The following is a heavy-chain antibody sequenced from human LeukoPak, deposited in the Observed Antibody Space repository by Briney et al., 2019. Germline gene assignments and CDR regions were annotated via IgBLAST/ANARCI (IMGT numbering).Heavy chain of an antibody. CDR2: ISGSGGST. D-gene: IGHD3-16*02. CDR3: AKDDDYVWGSYRLIDY. CDR1: GFTFSSYA. Sequence: GGSLRLSCAASGFTFSSYAMSWVRQAPGKGLEWVSAISGSGGSTYYADSVKGRFTISRDNSKNTLYLQMNSLRAEDTAVYYCAKDDDYVWGSYRLIDYWGQGTLVTVSS. J-gene: IGHJ4*02. V-gene: IGHV3-23*01.